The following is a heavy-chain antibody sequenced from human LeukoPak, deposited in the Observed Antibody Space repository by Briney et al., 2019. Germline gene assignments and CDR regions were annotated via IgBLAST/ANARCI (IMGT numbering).Heavy chain of an antibody. CDR1: GFSFTDYP. Sequence: GGSLRLSCATSGFSFTDYPMNWVRQAPRKGLEWVSGISGSGGSTYYADSVKGRFTISRDNSKNRLYLQMNSLRAEDTAVYYCAKRPRGNYLDPFDYWGQGTLVTVSS. CDR3: AKRPRGNYLDPFDY. D-gene: IGHD3-10*01. CDR2: ISGSGGST. V-gene: IGHV3-23*01. J-gene: IGHJ4*02.